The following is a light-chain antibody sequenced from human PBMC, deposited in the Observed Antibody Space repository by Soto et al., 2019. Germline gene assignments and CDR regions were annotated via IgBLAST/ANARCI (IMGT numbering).Light chain of an antibody. CDR2: AAS. J-gene: IGKJ1*01. V-gene: IGKV1-27*01. CDR1: RTIGTY. Sequence: GDRVTITCRASRTIGTYLAWYQQKPGNLPDLLIYAASTLHSGVPSRFSGSGSGTDFTLTISSLQPEDVATYYCQKYNDALGTFGQGTKVEIK. CDR3: QKYNDALGT.